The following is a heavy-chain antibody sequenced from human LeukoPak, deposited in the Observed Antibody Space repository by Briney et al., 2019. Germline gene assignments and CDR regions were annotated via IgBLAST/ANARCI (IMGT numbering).Heavy chain of an antibody. CDR3: ARGSASGGRMDY. J-gene: IGHJ4*02. CDR2: ISGDGGST. Sequence: PGGSLRLSCAASGFTFDDYAMHWVRQAPGKGLEWVSLISGDGGSTYYADSVKGRFTISRDNSKNSLYLQMNSLRTEDTALYYCARGSASGGRMDYWGQGTLVTVSS. V-gene: IGHV3-43*02. CDR1: GFTFDDYA. D-gene: IGHD2-8*01.